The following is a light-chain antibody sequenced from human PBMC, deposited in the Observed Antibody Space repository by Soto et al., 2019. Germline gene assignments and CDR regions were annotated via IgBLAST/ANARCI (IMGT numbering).Light chain of an antibody. J-gene: IGLJ3*02. CDR2: DNR. CDR3: QSYDSSLSGWV. Sequence: QSVLTQPPSVSGAPGQRVTISCTGSSSNTGAGYNVHWYQQLPGTAPKLLIFDNRHRPSGVPDRFSGSKSGTSASLAITGLQAEDEGDYYCQSYDSSLSGWVFGGGTKVTVL. V-gene: IGLV1-40*01. CDR1: SSNTGAGYN.